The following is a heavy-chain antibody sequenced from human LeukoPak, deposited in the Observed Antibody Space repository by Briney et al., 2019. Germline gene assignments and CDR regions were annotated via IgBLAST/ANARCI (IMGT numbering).Heavy chain of an antibody. V-gene: IGHV4-4*07. CDR3: ARDERRGGGSYGWFDP. Sequence: SETLSLTCTVSGGSISTYYWSWTRQSAGKGLEWIGRIFSSGSTNYNPSLKSRVTMSVDTSKNQFSLKLSSVTAADTAVYYCARDERRGGGSYGWFDPWGQGTLVTVSS. CDR2: IFSSGST. J-gene: IGHJ5*02. D-gene: IGHD2-15*01. CDR1: GGSISTYY.